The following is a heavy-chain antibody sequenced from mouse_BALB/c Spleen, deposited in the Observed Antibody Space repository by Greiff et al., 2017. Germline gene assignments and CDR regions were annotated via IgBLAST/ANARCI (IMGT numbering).Heavy chain of an antibody. CDR1: GYTFTSYV. D-gene: IGHD1-1*01. CDR3: ARYRYGSSQGLAWFAY. Sequence: EVQLQQSGPELVKPGASVKMSCKASGYTFTSYVMHWVKQKPGQGLEWIGYINPYNDGTKYNEKFKGKATLTSDKSSSTAYMELSSLTSEDSAVYYCARYRYGSSQGLAWFAYWGQGTLVTVSA. J-gene: IGHJ3*01. CDR2: INPYNDGT. V-gene: IGHV1-14*01.